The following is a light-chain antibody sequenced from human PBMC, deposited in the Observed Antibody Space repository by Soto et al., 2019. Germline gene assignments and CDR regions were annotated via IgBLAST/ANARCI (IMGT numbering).Light chain of an antibody. J-gene: IGKJ4*02. Sequence: DIVLTQSPATLSVSPGESATLSCGARLSISGNVAWYTQQPGLAPRLLIYHTSTRASGVPARVSGSVTGTGCSLTIRRRQSEDSAGYLCLRYDNWPLTFGGGTKVDIK. V-gene: IGKV3-15*01. CDR3: LRYDNWPLT. CDR1: LSISGN. CDR2: HTS.